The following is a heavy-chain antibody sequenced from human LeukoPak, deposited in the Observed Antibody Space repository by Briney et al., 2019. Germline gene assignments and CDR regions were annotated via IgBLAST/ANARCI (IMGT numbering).Heavy chain of an antibody. CDR1: GFTFSSYW. J-gene: IGHJ4*02. CDR3: ARDLRSPSDTNIAIDY. CDR2: VNGDGSST. V-gene: IGHV3-74*01. Sequence: PGWSLRLSCAASGFTFSSYWMHWVRQTPGKGLVWVSRVNGDGSSTVSADSVKGRFTISRDNAMNTLYLHMNSLRAEDTAVYYCARDLRSPSDTNIAIDYWGQGTLVTVSS.